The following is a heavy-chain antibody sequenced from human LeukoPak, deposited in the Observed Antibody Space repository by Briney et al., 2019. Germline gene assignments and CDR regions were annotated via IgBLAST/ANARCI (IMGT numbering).Heavy chain of an antibody. CDR2: ISAYNGNT. Sequence: ASVKVSCKASGYTFTSYGISWVRQAPGQGLEWMGWISAYNGNTNYAQKLQGRVTMTTDTSTSTAYMELRSLRSDDTAVYYCARDYYDSSGYYGWAFDIWGQGTMVTVSS. D-gene: IGHD3-22*01. J-gene: IGHJ3*02. CDR1: GYTFTSYG. V-gene: IGHV1-18*01. CDR3: ARDYYDSSGYYGWAFDI.